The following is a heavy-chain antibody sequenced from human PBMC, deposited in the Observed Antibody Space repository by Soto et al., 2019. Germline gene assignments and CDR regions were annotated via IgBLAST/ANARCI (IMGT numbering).Heavy chain of an antibody. D-gene: IGHD5-12*01. CDR1: GGSISSYY. CDR3: ARRSGYAGVRWFDP. CDR2: IYYSGST. J-gene: IGHJ5*02. V-gene: IGHV4-59*08. Sequence: QVQLQESGPGLVKPSETLSLTCTVSGGSISSYYWSWIRQPPGKGLEWIGYIYYSGSTNYNPSLKSRVTISVDTSKNQFSLKLSSVTAADTAVYYCARRSGYAGVRWFDPWGQGTLVTVSS.